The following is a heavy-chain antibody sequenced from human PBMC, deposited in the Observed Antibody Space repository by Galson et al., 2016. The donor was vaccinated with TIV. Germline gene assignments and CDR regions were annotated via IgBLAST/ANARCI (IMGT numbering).Heavy chain of an antibody. CDR1: SDSIINYY. Sequence: ETLSLTCTVSSDSIINYYLSWIRQPPGKGLEWIGYISDSGRSNENPSLKSRVTISVDTSKKQISLKLKSVTAADTAMYYCARDLGLGAFDIWGQGTMVAVSS. V-gene: IGHV4-59*01. CDR2: ISDSGRS. CDR3: ARDLGLGAFDI. J-gene: IGHJ3*02. D-gene: IGHD7-27*01.